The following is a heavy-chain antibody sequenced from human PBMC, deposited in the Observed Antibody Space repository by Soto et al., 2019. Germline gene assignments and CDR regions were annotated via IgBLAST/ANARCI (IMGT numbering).Heavy chain of an antibody. J-gene: IGHJ6*02. CDR3: AKVKGGSYNYGMDV. V-gene: IGHV3-23*01. Sequence: GGSLRLSCAASGFTFSSYAMSWVRQAPGKGLEWVSAISGSGGSTYYADSVKGRFTISRDNSKNTLYLQMNSLRAEDTAVYYCAKVKGGSYNYGMDVWGQGTTVTVSS. CDR2: ISGSGGST. D-gene: IGHD1-26*01. CDR1: GFTFSSYA.